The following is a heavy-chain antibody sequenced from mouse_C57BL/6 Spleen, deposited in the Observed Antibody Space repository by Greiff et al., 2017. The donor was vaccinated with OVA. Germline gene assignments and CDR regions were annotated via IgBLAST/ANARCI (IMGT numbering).Heavy chain of an antibody. Sequence: EVQLQQSGPELVKPGASVKISCKASGYTFTDYYMNWVKQSHGKSLEWIGDINPNNGGTSYNQKFKGKATLTVDKSSSTAYMELRSLTSEDSAVYYCARYSNYLYYFDYWGQGTTLTVSS. D-gene: IGHD2-5*01. CDR3: ARYSNYLYYFDY. V-gene: IGHV1-26*01. CDR2: INPNNGGT. J-gene: IGHJ2*01. CDR1: GYTFTDYY.